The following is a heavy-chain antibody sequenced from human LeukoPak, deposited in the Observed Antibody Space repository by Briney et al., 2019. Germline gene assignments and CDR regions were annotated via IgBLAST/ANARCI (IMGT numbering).Heavy chain of an antibody. CDR2: IYYSGST. J-gene: IGHJ3*02. V-gene: IGHV4-59*08. Sequence: PSETLSLTCTVSGGSISSYYWSWIRQPPGKGLEWIGYIYYSGSTNYNPSLKSRVTISVDTSKNQFSLKLSSVTAADTAVYYCARHMVGATLYAFDIWGQGTMVTVSS. D-gene: IGHD1-26*01. CDR1: GGSISSYY. CDR3: ARHMVGATLYAFDI.